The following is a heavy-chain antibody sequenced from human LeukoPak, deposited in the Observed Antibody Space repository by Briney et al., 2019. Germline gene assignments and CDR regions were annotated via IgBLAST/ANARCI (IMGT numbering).Heavy chain of an antibody. D-gene: IGHD3-22*01. CDR3: ARGRVDTMIVVARGGFDI. Sequence: SETLSLTCAVYGGSFSGYYWSWIRQPPGKGLEWIGEINHSGSTNYNPSLKSRVTISVDTSKNQFSLKLSSVTAADTAVYYCARGRVDTMIVVARGGFDIWGQGTMVTVSS. J-gene: IGHJ3*02. CDR2: INHSGST. CDR1: GGSFSGYY. V-gene: IGHV4-34*01.